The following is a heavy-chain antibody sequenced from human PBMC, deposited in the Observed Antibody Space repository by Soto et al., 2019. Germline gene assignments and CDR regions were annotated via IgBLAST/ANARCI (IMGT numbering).Heavy chain of an antibody. D-gene: IGHD2-15*01. CDR3: AKGDPLGYCSGGSCPWGAFDI. CDR1: GFTFSSYG. V-gene: IGHV3-30*18. CDR2: ISYDGSNK. J-gene: IGHJ3*02. Sequence: GGSLRLSCAASGFTFSSYGMHWVRQAPGKGLEWVAVISYDGSNKYYAESVKGRFTISRDNSKNTLYLQMNSLRAEDTAVYYCAKGDPLGYCSGGSCPWGAFDIWGRGTMVTVSS.